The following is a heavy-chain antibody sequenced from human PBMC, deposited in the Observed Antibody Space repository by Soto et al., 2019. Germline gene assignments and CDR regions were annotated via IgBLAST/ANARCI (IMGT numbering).Heavy chain of an antibody. CDR3: ARFPLSIVSSSSTQNYYYYYGMDV. Sequence: GSGPTLVKPTQTLTLTCTFSGFSLSTSGMCVSWIRQPPGKALEWLALIDWDDDKYYSTSLKTRLTISKDTSKNQVVLTMTNMDPVDTATYYCARFPLSIVSSSSTQNYYYYYGMDVWGQGTTVTVSS. CDR1: GFSLSTSGMC. V-gene: IGHV2-70*01. CDR2: IDWDDDK. J-gene: IGHJ6*02. D-gene: IGHD6-6*01.